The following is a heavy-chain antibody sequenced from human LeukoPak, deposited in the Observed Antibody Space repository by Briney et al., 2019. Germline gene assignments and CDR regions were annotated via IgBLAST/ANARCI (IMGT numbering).Heavy chain of an antibody. CDR3: AKGFSVLASNHYFYFYGMDV. D-gene: IGHD3-3*01. Sequence: GGSLRLSCAASGMTFDDYAMHWVRRAPGKGLEWVSLISGDGGSTYYADSVKGRFTISRDNSKNSLYLQMTNLRTEDTALYYCAKGFSVLASNHYFYFYGMDVWGQGTTVTVSS. V-gene: IGHV3-43*02. J-gene: IGHJ6*02. CDR2: ISGDGGST. CDR1: GMTFDDYA.